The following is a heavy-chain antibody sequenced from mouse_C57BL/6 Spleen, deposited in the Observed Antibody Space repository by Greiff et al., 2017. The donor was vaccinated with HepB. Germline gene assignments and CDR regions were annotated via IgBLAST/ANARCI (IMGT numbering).Heavy chain of an antibody. CDR3: ARWGSYYFDY. D-gene: IGHD3-1*01. V-gene: IGHV5-12*01. CDR1: GFTFSDYY. CDR2: ISNGGGST. J-gene: IGHJ2*01. Sequence: EVQLVESGGGLVQPGGSLKLSCAASGFTFSDYYMYWVRQTPEKRLEWVAYISNGGGSTYYPDTVKGRFTISRDNAKNTLYLQMSRLKSEDTAMYYCARWGSYYFDYWGQGTTHTVSS.